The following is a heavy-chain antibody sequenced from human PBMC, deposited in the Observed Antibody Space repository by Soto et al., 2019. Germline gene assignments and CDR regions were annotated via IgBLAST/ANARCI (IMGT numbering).Heavy chain of an antibody. D-gene: IGHD1-26*01. CDR2: IWSDGSNK. CDR3: ATDRGGSPFDY. V-gene: IGHV3-33*01. CDR1: GFTFSRYG. J-gene: IGHJ4*02. Sequence: QVQLVESGGGVDQPGRSLRLSCSASGFTFSRYGMHWVRQAPGKGLEWVAVIWSDGSNKKYADSVKDRFTISRDNYKNTLYLQMNSLRAEDTAVYYCATDRGGSPFDYWGQGTLVTVSS.